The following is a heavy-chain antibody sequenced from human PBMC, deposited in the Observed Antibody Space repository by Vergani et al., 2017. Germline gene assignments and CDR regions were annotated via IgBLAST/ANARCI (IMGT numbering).Heavy chain of an antibody. CDR3: AGFCYDYGSGSPRVGLGSDY. D-gene: IGHD3-10*01. CDR1: GYTFTSYD. Sequence: QVQLVQSGAEVKKPGASVKVSCKASGYTFTSYDINWVRQATGQGLEWMGWMHPNRGNTGYAQKFQGSVTMTRNTPISTAYMELSSLRSEDTAVYYCAGFCYDYGSGSPRVGLGSDYWGQGTLVTVSS. J-gene: IGHJ4*02. CDR2: MHPNRGNT. V-gene: IGHV1-8*01.